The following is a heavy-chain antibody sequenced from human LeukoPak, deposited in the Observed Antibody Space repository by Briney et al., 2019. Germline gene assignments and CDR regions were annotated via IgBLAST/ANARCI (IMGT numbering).Heavy chain of an antibody. J-gene: IGHJ4*02. Sequence: SETLSLTCTVSGGSVSSGSYYWSWIRQPPGKGLEWIGYIYYSGSTNYNPSLKSRVTLSVDTSKNQFSLKLSSVTAADTAVYYCARVLRGTFGGVIVIPPYFDYWGQGTLVTVSS. CDR3: ARVLRGTFGGVIVIPPYFDY. D-gene: IGHD3-16*02. V-gene: IGHV4-61*01. CDR2: IYYSGST. CDR1: GGSVSSGSYY.